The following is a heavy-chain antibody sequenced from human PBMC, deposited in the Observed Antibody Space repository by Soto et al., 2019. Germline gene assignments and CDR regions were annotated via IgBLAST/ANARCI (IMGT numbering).Heavy chain of an antibody. CDR2: INPNSGGT. V-gene: IGHV1-2*04. D-gene: IGHD2-2*01. CDR1: GYTFTGYY. Sequence: ASVKVSCKASGYTFTGYYLHWVRQAPGQGLEWMGWINPNSGGTNYAQKFQGWVTMTRDTSISTAYMDLSRLRSDDTAVYYCASARLGYCSSTSCYFDYWGQGTLVTVSS. J-gene: IGHJ4*02. CDR3: ASARLGYCSSTSCYFDY.